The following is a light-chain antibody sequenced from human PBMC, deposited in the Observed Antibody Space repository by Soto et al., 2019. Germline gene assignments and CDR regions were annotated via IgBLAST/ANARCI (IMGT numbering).Light chain of an antibody. CDR2: VAS. CDR1: QSVSSSY. CDR3: QQYGSSPGT. Sequence: EIVLTQSPGTLPLSPGERATLSCRASQSVSSSYLAWYQQKPGQTPRLLIYVASFRATGIPDRFSGSGSGTDFTLTISRLEPEDFAVYYCQQYGSSPGTFGQGTKVEIK. J-gene: IGKJ1*01. V-gene: IGKV3-20*01.